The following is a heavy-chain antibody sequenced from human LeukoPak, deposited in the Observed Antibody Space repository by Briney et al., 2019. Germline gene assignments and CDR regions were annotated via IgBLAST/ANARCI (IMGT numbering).Heavy chain of an antibody. CDR2: IISKGDGGTT. Sequence: PGGFLRLSCAASGFSVSDAYMSWVRQTPGKRLEWIGRIISKGDGGTTDYAAFVKDRFIISRDDSKGTVYLQLNSLRTDDTAVYYCLAQYYFDYWGRGTLVTVSS. CDR1: GFSVSDAY. D-gene: IGHD5-24*01. CDR3: LAQYYFDY. J-gene: IGHJ4*02. V-gene: IGHV3-15*01.